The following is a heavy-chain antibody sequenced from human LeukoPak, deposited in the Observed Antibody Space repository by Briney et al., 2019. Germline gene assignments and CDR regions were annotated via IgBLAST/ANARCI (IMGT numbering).Heavy chain of an antibody. Sequence: GGSLRLSCAASGFSVSSNYMSWVRQGPDRGLEWVSVLYSSGTTYHADSVKGPFIISRDNSKNTVYLQMNRLRAEDTALYYCARGGVTAALIDYWGQGTLVTVSS. CDR1: GFSVSSNY. CDR2: LYSSGTT. V-gene: IGHV3-53*01. J-gene: IGHJ4*02. CDR3: ARGGVTAALIDY. D-gene: IGHD2-21*02.